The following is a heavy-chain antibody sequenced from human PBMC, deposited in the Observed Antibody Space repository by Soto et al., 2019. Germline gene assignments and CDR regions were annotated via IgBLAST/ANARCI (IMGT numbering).Heavy chain of an antibody. J-gene: IGHJ4*02. CDR1: GFTFSSYG. D-gene: IGHD2-21*02. CDR3: AREQGNCGGDCYSGGYDN. CDR2: IWYDGSNK. V-gene: IGHV3-33*01. Sequence: QVQLVESGGGVVQPGRSLRLSCAAYGFTFSSYGIHWVRQAPGKGLEWVALIWYDGSNKDYADSVKGRFTISRDNSKNMLYLQMNSLRADDTAVYYCAREQGNCGGDCYSGGYDNWGQGTLVTVSS.